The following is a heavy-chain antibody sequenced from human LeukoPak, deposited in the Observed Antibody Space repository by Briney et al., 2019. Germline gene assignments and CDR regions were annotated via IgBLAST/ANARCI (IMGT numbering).Heavy chain of an antibody. CDR1: GFTFSSYA. CDR3: GKWGSWSYYKGSFDY. CDR2: ISGSGENT. J-gene: IGHJ4*02. Sequence: GGSLRLSCAASGFTFSSYAMSWGRQAPGKGLEWVSTISGSGENTYYADSVKGRFTISRDNSKNTLYLQMYSLRVEDTAVYYCGKWGSWSYYKGSFDYWGQGTLVTVSS. V-gene: IGHV3-23*01. D-gene: IGHD3-10*01.